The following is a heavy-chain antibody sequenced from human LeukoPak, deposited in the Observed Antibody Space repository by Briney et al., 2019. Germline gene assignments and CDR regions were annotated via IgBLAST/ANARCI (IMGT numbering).Heavy chain of an antibody. Sequence: PGGSLRLSCAASGFTFSSYSMNWVRQAPGKGLEWVSSICSSSSYIYYADSVKGRFTFSRDNAKNSLYLQMNSLRAEDTAVYYCARDNWELLQYYFDYWGQGTLVTVSS. CDR3: ARDNWELLQYYFDY. CDR1: GFTFSSYS. J-gene: IGHJ4*02. V-gene: IGHV3-21*01. D-gene: IGHD1-26*01. CDR2: ICSSSSYI.